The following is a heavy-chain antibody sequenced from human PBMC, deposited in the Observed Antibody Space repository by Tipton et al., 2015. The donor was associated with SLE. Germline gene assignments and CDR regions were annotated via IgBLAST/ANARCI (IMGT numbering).Heavy chain of an antibody. V-gene: IGHV3-9*01. CDR2: ISWNGVDI. D-gene: IGHD1-20*01. CDR1: GFTFDDSG. J-gene: IGHJ6*02. CDR3: VNGRSANWNYKGMDV. Sequence: SLRLSCAASGFTFDDSGMHWVRQRPGKGLDWVSGISWNGVDIGYAESVKGRFTVSRDNAKTSLYLAMNSLRPEDTAIYYCVNGRSANWNYKGMDVWGPGTPVTVSS.